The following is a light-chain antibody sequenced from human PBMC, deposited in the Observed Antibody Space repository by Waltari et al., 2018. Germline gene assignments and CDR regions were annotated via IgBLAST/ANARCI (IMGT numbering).Light chain of an antibody. V-gene: IGKV3-11*01. CDR3: QQRTSWPPGLS. Sequence: EIVLTQSPATLPLSPGERDTLSCRASQSVSNNLAWYQQKPGQAPRLLIYDVSSRATGIPARISARGAGTDFTLTISSLEPEDSAVYYCQQRTSWPPGLSFGGGTNVEIK. J-gene: IGKJ4*01. CDR1: QSVSNN. CDR2: DVS.